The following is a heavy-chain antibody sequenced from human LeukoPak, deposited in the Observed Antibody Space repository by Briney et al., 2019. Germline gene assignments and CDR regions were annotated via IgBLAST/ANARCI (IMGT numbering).Heavy chain of an antibody. CDR2: IYYSGST. CDR3: ARGEAYYYDSSGYQIDY. D-gene: IGHD3-22*01. J-gene: IGHJ4*02. Sequence: SETLSLTCTVSGGSISSYYWSWIRQPPGKGLEWIGYIYYSGSTNYNLSLKSRVTISVDTSKNQFSLKLSSVTAADTAVYYCARGEAYYYDSSGYQIDYWGQGTLVTVSS. CDR1: GGSISSYY. V-gene: IGHV4-59*01.